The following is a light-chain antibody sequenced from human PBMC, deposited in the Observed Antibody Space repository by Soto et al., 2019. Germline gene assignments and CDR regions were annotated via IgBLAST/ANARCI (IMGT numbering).Light chain of an antibody. J-gene: IGKJ1*01. CDR3: QQYNNWPPTWT. CDR2: GAS. Sequence: EIVMTQSPATLSVSPGGRATVSCRSSQSVSSNLAWYQQKPGQAPRLLIYGASTRATGIPARFSGSGSGTEFTLTISSLQSEDFAVYYCQQYNNWPPTWTFGQGSKVDIK. V-gene: IGKV3-15*01. CDR1: QSVSSN.